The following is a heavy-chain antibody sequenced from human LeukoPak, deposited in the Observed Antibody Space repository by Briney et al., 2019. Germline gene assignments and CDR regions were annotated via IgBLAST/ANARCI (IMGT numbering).Heavy chain of an antibody. D-gene: IGHD3-10*01. J-gene: IGHJ4*02. CDR2: IYYSGST. Sequence: SETLSLTCTVSGGSISSSSYYWGWIRQPPGKGLEWIGSIYYSGSTYYNPSLKSRVTISVDTSKNQFSLKLSSVTAADTAVYYCARRLAFLYGSGPNDYWGQGTLVTVSS. CDR1: GGSISSSSYY. CDR3: ARRLAFLYGSGPNDY. V-gene: IGHV4-39*01.